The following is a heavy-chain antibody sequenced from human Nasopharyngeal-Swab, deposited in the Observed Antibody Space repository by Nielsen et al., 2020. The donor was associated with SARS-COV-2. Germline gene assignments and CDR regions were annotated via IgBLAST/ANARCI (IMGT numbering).Heavy chain of an antibody. CDR2: IWYDGSNK. CDR1: GFTFSSYG. D-gene: IGHD3-10*01. Sequence: GESLKISCAASGFTFSSYGMHWVRQAPGKGLEWVAVIWYDGSNKYYADSVKGRFTISRDNSKSTLYLQMNSLRAEDTAVYYCARDFPFGGDVVYWGQGTLVTVSS. J-gene: IGHJ4*02. CDR3: ARDFPFGGDVVY. V-gene: IGHV3-33*01.